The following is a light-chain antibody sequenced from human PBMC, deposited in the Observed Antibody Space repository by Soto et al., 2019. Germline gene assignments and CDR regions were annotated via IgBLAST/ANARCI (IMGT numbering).Light chain of an antibody. J-gene: IGKJ2*01. CDR1: QSVNTNY. CDR3: QQYGSAPGT. V-gene: IGKV3-20*01. CDR2: STS. Sequence: EIVLTRSPGTLSLSPGERATLSCRASQSVNTNYFAWFQQKPGQAPRLLIYSTSSRATGIPDRFSGSGSGTDFTLTISRLEPEDFAVYYCQQYGSAPGTFGQGTKLEI.